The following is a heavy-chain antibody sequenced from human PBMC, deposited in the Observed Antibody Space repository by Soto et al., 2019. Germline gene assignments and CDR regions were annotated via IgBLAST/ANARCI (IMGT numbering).Heavy chain of an antibody. D-gene: IGHD6-19*01. V-gene: IGHV1-18*01. CDR3: ARDVLGVAGYNYGMDV. CDR2: ISPYNGHA. Sequence: QVQLVQSGAEVKKPGASVKVSCQTSGYTFNIYTVTWVRQAPGQGLECMGWISPYNGHANYAPKFQGRVTMTTDTSTSTTFLELRSLRSDDTAVYYCARDVLGVAGYNYGMDVWGQGTTVTVSS. CDR1: GYTFNIYT. J-gene: IGHJ6*02.